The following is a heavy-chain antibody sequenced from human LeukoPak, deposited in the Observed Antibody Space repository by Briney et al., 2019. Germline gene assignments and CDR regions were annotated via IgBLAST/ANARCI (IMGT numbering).Heavy chain of an antibody. CDR1: GLTVSSNY. J-gene: IGHJ4*02. CDR2: IYSGGST. CDR3: ASTFVSGGGYKVGYFDY. D-gene: IGHD5-24*01. Sequence: GGSLRLSCAASGLTVSSNYMSWVRQAPGKGLEWVSLIYSGGSTYYADSVKGRFTISRDNSKNTLYLQMNSLSAEDTAVYYCASTFVSGGGYKVGYFDYWGQGTLVTVSS. V-gene: IGHV3-53*01.